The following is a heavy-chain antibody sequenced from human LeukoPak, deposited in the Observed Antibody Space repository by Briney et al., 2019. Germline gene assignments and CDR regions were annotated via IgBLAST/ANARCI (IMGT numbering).Heavy chain of an antibody. J-gene: IGHJ5*02. V-gene: IGHV1-2*02. Sequence: ASVKVSCKTSGYSFIDYYIHWVRQAPGQGLEWMGWINSNSADTNYAQKFQGRVTMTRDTSISTAYMELSRLRSDDTAVYYCARDTTQMVRGNWFDPWGQGTLVTVSS. D-gene: IGHD3-10*01. CDR3: ARDTTQMVRGNWFDP. CDR1: GYSFIDYY. CDR2: INSNSADT.